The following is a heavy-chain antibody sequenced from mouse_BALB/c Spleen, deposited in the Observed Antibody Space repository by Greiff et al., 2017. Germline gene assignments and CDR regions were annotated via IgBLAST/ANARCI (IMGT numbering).Heavy chain of an antibody. Sequence: VQLQQSGTVLARPGASVKMSCKASGYTFTSYWMHWVKQRPGQGLEWIGAIYPGNSDTSYNQKFKGKAKLTAVTSTSTAYMELSSLTNEDSAVYYCTGGLRPAAPDYWGQGTTLTVSS. D-gene: IGHD2-4*01. CDR2: IYPGNSDT. CDR3: TGGLRPAAPDY. CDR1: GYTFTSYW. V-gene: IGHV1-5*01. J-gene: IGHJ2*01.